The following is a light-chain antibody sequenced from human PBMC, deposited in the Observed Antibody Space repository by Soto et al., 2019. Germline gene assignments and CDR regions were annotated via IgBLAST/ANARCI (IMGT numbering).Light chain of an antibody. J-gene: IGLJ1*01. Sequence: QSVLTQPPSVSGAPGQRVTISYTGSSSNIGAGYDVHWYQQRPGTAPKLLIFGNINRPSGVPDRFSGSKSGTSASLAITGLQAEDEGDYYCQSYDSTLSARDVFGTGTKLTVL. CDR2: GNI. V-gene: IGLV1-40*01. CDR3: QSYDSTLSARDV. CDR1: SSNIGAGYD.